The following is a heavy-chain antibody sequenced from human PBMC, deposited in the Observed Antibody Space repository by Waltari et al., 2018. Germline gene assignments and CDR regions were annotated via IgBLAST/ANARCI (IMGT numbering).Heavy chain of an antibody. CDR3: ARDPPGGGYADPGAFDI. J-gene: IGHJ3*02. D-gene: IGHD5-12*01. Sequence: QVQLQESGPGLVKPSETLSLTCAVSGYSISSGYYWGWIRQPPGKGLEWIGSIYDSGSTSYNPSLKSRVTISVDTSKNQFSLKRSSVTAADTAVYYWARDPPGGGYADPGAFDIWGQGTMVTVSS. CDR2: IYDSGST. CDR1: GYSISSGYY. V-gene: IGHV4-38-2*02.